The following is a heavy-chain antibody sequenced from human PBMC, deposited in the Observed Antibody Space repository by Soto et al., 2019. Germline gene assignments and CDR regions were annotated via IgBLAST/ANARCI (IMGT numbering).Heavy chain of an antibody. CDR1: GGTFSSYA. D-gene: IGHD6-13*01. V-gene: IGHV1-69*12. CDR3: ASAGVGSSSWTRYGMDV. Sequence: QVQLVQSGAEVKKPGSSVKVSCKASGGTFSSYAISWVQQAPGQGLEWMGGIIPIFGTANYAQKFQGRVTITADESTSTAYMELSSLRSEDTAVYYCASAGVGSSSWTRYGMDVWGQGTTVTVSS. CDR2: IIPIFGTA. J-gene: IGHJ6*02.